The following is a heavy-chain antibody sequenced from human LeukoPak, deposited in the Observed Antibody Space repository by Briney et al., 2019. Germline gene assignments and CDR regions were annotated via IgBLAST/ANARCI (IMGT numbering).Heavy chain of an antibody. D-gene: IGHD3-22*01. Sequence: GGSLRLSRAASGFTFSTYAMSWVRQAPGKGLEWVSAITSSGDGTYYAGSVKGRFTISRDNSKNTLYLQMDNLRAEDTAVYYCAKDRPNYYGNNGHYYRRNGDSWGQGTLVTVSS. CDR3: AKDRPNYYGNNGHYYRRNGDS. J-gene: IGHJ5*01. V-gene: IGHV3-23*01. CDR2: ITSSGDGT. CDR1: GFTFSTYA.